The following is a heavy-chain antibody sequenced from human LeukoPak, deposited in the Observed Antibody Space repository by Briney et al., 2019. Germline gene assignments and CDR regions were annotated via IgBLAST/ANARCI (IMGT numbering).Heavy chain of an antibody. V-gene: IGHV3-48*03. CDR3: AGGGGDSTGYYSDY. CDR1: GFTFSSYA. D-gene: IGHD3-22*01. CDR2: ISSVGSTR. J-gene: IGHJ4*02. Sequence: TGGSLRLSCAASGFTFSSYAMNWVRQAPGKGLEWVSYISSVGSTRYYADSVRGRFTISRDNAKNSLFLQMNSLRAEDTAVYYVAGGGGDSTGYYSDYWGQGTLVTVSS.